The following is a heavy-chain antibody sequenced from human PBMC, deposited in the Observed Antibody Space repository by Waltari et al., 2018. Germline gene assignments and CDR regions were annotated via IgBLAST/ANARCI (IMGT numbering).Heavy chain of an antibody. CDR2: ISGSSNHT. Sequence: EVQLVESGGGLVKPGGSLRLSCAASGFSFSSYTMNWVRQAPGKGLEWVSGISGSSNHTYDADSVNGRFTISRDNAKNSLYLQMNSLRAEDTAVYCCAKKAIGVPVAVHGLDVWGQGTTVTVSS. V-gene: IGHV3-21*01. J-gene: IGHJ6*02. CDR3: AKKAIGVPVAVHGLDV. D-gene: IGHD2-2*01. CDR1: GFSFSSYT.